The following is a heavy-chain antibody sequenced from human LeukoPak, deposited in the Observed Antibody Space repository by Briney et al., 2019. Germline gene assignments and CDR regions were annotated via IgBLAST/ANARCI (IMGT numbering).Heavy chain of an antibody. CDR2: ISGSGGST. Sequence: QPGGSLRLSCAASGFTFSSYWMHWVRQAPGKGLEWVSSISGSGGSTYYADSVKGRFTISRDNSKNTLFLQVNSLRAEDTAVYYCAKDRDYGDYRPTFDFWGQGTLVTVSS. CDR3: AKDRDYGDYRPTFDF. J-gene: IGHJ4*02. CDR1: GFTFSSYW. D-gene: IGHD4-17*01. V-gene: IGHV3-23*01.